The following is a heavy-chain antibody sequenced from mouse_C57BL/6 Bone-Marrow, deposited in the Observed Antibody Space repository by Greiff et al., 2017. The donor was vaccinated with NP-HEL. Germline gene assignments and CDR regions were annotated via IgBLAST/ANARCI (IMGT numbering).Heavy chain of an antibody. Sequence: EVKLVESEGGLVQPGSSMKLSCTASGFTFSDYSMAWVRQVPEKGLEWVANINYDGSSTYYLDSLKSRFIISRDNAKNILYLQMSSLKSEDTATYYCAREGGLRRTYAMDYWGQGTSVTVSS. CDR1: GFTFSDYS. J-gene: IGHJ4*01. D-gene: IGHD2-4*01. CDR2: INYDGSST. V-gene: IGHV5-16*01. CDR3: AREGGLRRTYAMDY.